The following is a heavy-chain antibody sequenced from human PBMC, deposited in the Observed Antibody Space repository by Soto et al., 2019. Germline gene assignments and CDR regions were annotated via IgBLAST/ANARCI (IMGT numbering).Heavy chain of an antibody. CDR1: DFTFSSYA. D-gene: IGHD2-21*02. CDR3: AKGGEPYCGGACFPSFDY. J-gene: IGHJ4*02. CDR2: ISASGGST. V-gene: IGHV3-23*01. Sequence: EVQLLESGGGLVQPGGSLRLSCAASDFTFSSYAMSWVRQAPGKGLEWVSGISASGGSTYNANSVKGRFTISRDNSKNTMYLKMNSLRADDTAVYYCAKGGEPYCGGACFPSFDYWGQGTLVTVSS.